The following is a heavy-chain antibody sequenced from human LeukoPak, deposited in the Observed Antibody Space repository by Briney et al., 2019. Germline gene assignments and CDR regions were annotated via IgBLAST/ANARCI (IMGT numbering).Heavy chain of an antibody. J-gene: IGHJ4*02. V-gene: IGHV5-10-1*01. CDR2: IDPSDSYT. Sequence: GESLKISCKGSGYSFTSYWITWVRQMPGKGLEWMGRIDPSDSYTNYSPSFQGHVTISADKSISAAYLQWSSLRASDTAMYYCARLYYYDSSGYYDYWGQGTLVTVSS. D-gene: IGHD3-22*01. CDR3: ARLYYYDSSGYYDY. CDR1: GYSFTSYW.